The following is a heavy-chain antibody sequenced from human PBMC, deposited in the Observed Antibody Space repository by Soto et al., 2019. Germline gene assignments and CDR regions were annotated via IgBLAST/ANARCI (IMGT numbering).Heavy chain of an antibody. CDR2: ISPDGSDT. CDR1: RFTFSSYA. V-gene: IGHV3-30*04. CDR3: AKGRGSYPLYYGMDV. D-gene: IGHD1-26*01. Sequence: LRLSCAGSRFTFSSYAMHWVRQAPGKGLEWVSVISPDGSDTFYAESVKGRFTISRDNSKNTMYVQMNSLRPEDTAIYYCAKGRGSYPLYYGMDVWGQGTTVTVSS. J-gene: IGHJ6*02.